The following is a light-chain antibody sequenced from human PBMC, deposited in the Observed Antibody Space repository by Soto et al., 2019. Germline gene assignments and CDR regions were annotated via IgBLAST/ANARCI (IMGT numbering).Light chain of an antibody. CDR1: QNVSRY. V-gene: IGKV1-39*01. CDR3: QQSYSTPIT. Sequence: DIQLTQSPSSLSASVGDRVTITCRASQNVSRYLAWYQQKPGKAPKLLIYSASNLQSGVPSRFTGSGSGTYFTLTISSLQPEDFASYYCQQSYSTPITFGQGTRLEIK. J-gene: IGKJ5*01. CDR2: SAS.